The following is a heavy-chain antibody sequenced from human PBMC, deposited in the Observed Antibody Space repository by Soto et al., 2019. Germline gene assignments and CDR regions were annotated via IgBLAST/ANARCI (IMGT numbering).Heavy chain of an antibody. Sequence: QVQLQESGPGLVKPSETLSLTCTVSGCSINSGGYYWSWIRQYPGKGLEWIGYIYYSGSAYYNPSLKSRVTVSLDMSKNQFALKVSSVTVADTAVYYCARVVAAAAGTVDNWGQGTLGTVSS. J-gene: IGHJ4*02. CDR1: GCSINSGGYY. CDR2: IYYSGSA. D-gene: IGHD6-13*01. CDR3: ARVVAAAAGTVDN. V-gene: IGHV4-31*03.